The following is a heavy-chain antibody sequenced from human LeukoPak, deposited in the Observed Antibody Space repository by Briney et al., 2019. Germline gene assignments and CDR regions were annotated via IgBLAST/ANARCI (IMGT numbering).Heavy chain of an antibody. D-gene: IGHD4-17*01. CDR3: ARVSVTKPHFDY. Sequence: PSETLSLTCTVSGGSFSSYYWSWIRLPPGKGLEWIGYIYYSGSTNYNPSLKSGVTISVDTSKKQFSLKLSSVTAADTAVYYCARVSVTKPHFDYWGQGTLVTVSS. V-gene: IGHV4-59*12. CDR1: GGSFSSYY. J-gene: IGHJ4*02. CDR2: IYYSGST.